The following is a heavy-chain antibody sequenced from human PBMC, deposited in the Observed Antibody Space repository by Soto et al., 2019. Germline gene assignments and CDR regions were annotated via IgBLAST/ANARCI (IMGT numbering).Heavy chain of an antibody. CDR2: IWYDGSNK. D-gene: IGHD2-2*01. V-gene: IGHV3-33*01. Sequence: QVQLVESGGGVVQPGRSLRLSCAASGFTFSSYGMHWVRQAPGKGLEWVAVIWYDGSNKYYADSVKGRFTISRDNSKNALYLQMTSQRAEHTAVYYYARDFRYGSSTSCYHYYYYYMDVWGKGTTVTVSS. J-gene: IGHJ6*03. CDR3: ARDFRYGSSTSCYHYYYYYMDV. CDR1: GFTFSSYG.